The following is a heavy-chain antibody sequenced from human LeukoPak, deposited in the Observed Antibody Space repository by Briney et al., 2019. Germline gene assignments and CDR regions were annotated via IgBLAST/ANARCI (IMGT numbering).Heavy chain of an antibody. CDR2: IGRSGGGT. V-gene: IGHV3-23*01. D-gene: IGHD6-19*01. Sequence: GGSLRLSCAASAFAFSTYAMSWVRQAPGKGLEWVSVIGRSGGGTYYADSVKGRFTISRDNSKNTLYLQMNSLRADDTVVYHCAKDHYTSGWPGTIDYWGQGNLVTVSS. CDR3: AKDHYTSGWPGTIDY. J-gene: IGHJ4*02. CDR1: AFAFSTYA.